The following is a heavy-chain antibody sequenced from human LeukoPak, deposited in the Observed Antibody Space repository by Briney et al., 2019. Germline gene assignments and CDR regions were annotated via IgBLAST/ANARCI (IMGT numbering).Heavy chain of an antibody. V-gene: IGHV4-31*03. Sequence: SEILSLTCTVSGASISSGGYYWSWIRQHPGKGLEWIGYIYYSGGTYYNPSLKSRLTMSVDTSKNQFSLKLSSVTAADTAVYYCATDRDGYNFIDYWGQGTLVTVSS. CDR3: ATDRDGYNFIDY. CDR2: IYYSGGT. D-gene: IGHD5-24*01. CDR1: GASISSGGYY. J-gene: IGHJ4*02.